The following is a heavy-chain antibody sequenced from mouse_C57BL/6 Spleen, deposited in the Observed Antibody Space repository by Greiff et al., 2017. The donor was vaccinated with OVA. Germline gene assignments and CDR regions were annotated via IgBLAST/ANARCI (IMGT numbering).Heavy chain of an antibody. CDR2: ISSGGDYI. Sequence: EVHLVESGAGLVKPGGSLKLSCAASGFTFSSYAMPWVSQTPEKRLEWVAYISSGGDYIDYAATVKGRSTISRDNARNTLYLQMISLKSEDTAMYYWTSDHTDGYPYYYAMDYWGQGTSVTVSS. D-gene: IGHD2-3*01. J-gene: IGHJ4*01. CDR3: TSDHTDGYPYYYAMDY. V-gene: IGHV5-9-1*02. CDR1: GFTFSSYA.